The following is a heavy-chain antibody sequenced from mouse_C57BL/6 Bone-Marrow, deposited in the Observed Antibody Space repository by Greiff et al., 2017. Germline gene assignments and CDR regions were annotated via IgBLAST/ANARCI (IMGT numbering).Heavy chain of an antibody. CDR1: GYTFTSYW. CDR2: IDPSDSYT. V-gene: IGHV1-50*01. CDR3: ARRTASRTRYFDV. D-gene: IGHD6-1*01. J-gene: IGHJ1*03. Sequence: QVQLQQPGAELVKPGASVKLSCKASGYTFTSYWMQWVKQRPGQGLEWIGEIDPSDSYTNYNQKFKGKATLTVDTSSSTAYMQLSSLTSEDSAVYYCARRTASRTRYFDVWGTGTTVTVSS.